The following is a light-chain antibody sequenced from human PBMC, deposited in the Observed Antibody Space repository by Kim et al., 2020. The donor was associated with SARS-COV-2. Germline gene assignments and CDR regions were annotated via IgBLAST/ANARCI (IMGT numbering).Light chain of an antibody. J-gene: IGLJ2*01. V-gene: IGLV1-47*01. CDR3: AAWDDSLGGKV. CDR1: STSSGSKY. CDR2: ENK. Sequence: RKVSNSWSGSSTSSGSKYVAWYQRLQGTARRLRNYENKQRPSGVPDRLSGSKCGTSASLAISGIRSEDGADYYCAAWDDSLGGKVFGRGTKITVL.